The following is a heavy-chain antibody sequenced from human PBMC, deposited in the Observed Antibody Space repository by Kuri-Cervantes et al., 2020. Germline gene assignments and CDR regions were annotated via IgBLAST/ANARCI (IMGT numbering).Heavy chain of an antibody. D-gene: IGHD2-21*02. Sequence: GESLKISCAASGFTFSNYGMHWVRRAPGKGLEWVAFIRYDGSNKYYADSVKGRFTISRDNSKNTLYLQMNSLRTEDTAVYYCARDRLVVVVTAVFDYWGQGSLVTVSS. CDR3: ARDRLVVVVTAVFDY. V-gene: IGHV3-30*02. CDR1: GFTFSNYG. CDR2: IRYDGSNK. J-gene: IGHJ4*02.